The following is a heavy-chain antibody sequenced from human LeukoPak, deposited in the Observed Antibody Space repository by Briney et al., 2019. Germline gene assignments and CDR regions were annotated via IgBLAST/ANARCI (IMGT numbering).Heavy chain of an antibody. V-gene: IGHV1-3*01. CDR2: INAGNGNT. J-gene: IGHJ4*02. D-gene: IGHD6-19*01. CDR1: GYTFTSYA. Sequence: ASVKVSCTASGYTFTSYAMHWVRQAPGQRLEWMGWINAGNGNTKYSQKFQGRVTITRDISASTAYMELSSLRSEDTAVYYCARGIAVAGRGYWGQGTLVTVSS. CDR3: ARGIAVAGRGY.